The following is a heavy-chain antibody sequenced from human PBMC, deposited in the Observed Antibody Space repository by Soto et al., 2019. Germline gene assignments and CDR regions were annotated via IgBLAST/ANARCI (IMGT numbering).Heavy chain of an antibody. Sequence: SETLSLTCTVSGASISTPGSYWGWVRQSPGTGLQWIGFVYYTGYTYCSPSFKSRVTMSVDTSKNQFSLKLSSVTAADTAVYYCARDIASYAYGEGYWGQGIQVTVSS. CDR3: ARDIASYAYGEGY. CDR2: VYYTGYT. CDR1: GASISTPGSY. D-gene: IGHD2-21*01. V-gene: IGHV4-39*02. J-gene: IGHJ4*02.